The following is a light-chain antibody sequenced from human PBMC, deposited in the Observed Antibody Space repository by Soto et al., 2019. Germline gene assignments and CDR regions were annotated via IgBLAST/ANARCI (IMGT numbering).Light chain of an antibody. Sequence: QSVLTQPPSMSGAPGQGVTISCTGSSSNIGAGYDVHWYQQVPGTAPKLLIYANTNRPSGVPDRFSASKSGTSASLAISGLQAEDEADYYCCSFAGSYTVLFGGGTKLTVL. CDR2: ANT. V-gene: IGLV1-40*01. J-gene: IGLJ2*01. CDR3: CSFAGSYTVL. CDR1: SSNIGAGYD.